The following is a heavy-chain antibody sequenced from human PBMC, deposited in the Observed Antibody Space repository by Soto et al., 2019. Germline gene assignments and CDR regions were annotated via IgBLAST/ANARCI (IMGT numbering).Heavy chain of an antibody. D-gene: IGHD6-13*01. J-gene: IGHJ4*02. CDR3: ERDLAAAAY. CDR2: ISAYNGNT. Sequence: ASVKVSCKASGYTFTSYGISWVRQAPGQGLEWMGWISAYNGNTNYAQKFQGRVTVTRDTSTSTVYLELSSLRSDDTAVYYCERDLAAAAYWGQGTLVTVSS. V-gene: IGHV1-18*01. CDR1: GYTFTSYG.